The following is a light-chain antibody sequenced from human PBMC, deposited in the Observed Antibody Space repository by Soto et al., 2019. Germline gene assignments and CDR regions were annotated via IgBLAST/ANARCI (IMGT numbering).Light chain of an antibody. CDR1: QSVNTK. V-gene: IGKV3-15*01. J-gene: IGKJ5*01. CDR2: GAS. Sequence: ERVMTQSPATLSVSPGERVTLSCRASQSVNTKLAWYQQKPGQPPRLLIYGASTRATGVPARFSGSGSGTDFILTISSLQSEDFAVYYCQQHTDWPPITFGQGTRLEIK. CDR3: QQHTDWPPIT.